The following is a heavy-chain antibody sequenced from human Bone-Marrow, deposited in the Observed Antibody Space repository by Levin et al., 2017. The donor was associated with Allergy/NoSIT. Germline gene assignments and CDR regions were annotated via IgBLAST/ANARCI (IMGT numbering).Heavy chain of an antibody. CDR3: VARLRIAAAGVVDY. J-gene: IGHJ4*02. Sequence: SGGSLRLSCAASGFTFRTFNMSWVRQAPGKGLEWVSGISNSGADTYYGDSVKGRFTISRDNADQQLYLQMNSLRAEDTAVYYCVARLRIAAAGVVDYWGQGTLVTVSS. V-gene: IGHV3-21*01. CDR1: GFTFRTFN. D-gene: IGHD6-25*01. CDR2: ISNSGADT.